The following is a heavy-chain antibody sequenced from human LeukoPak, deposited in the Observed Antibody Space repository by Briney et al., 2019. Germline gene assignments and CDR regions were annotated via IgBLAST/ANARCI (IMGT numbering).Heavy chain of an antibody. CDR2: IYYSGST. CDR1: GGSISTYY. CDR3: ARSGSYAAAGDY. J-gene: IGHJ4*02. V-gene: IGHV4-59*08. D-gene: IGHD2-15*01. Sequence: PSETLSLTCTASGGSISTYYWTWIRQPPGKGLEWIGYIYYSGSTNYNPSLKSRVTISVDTSKNQFSLNLISVTAADTAVYYCARSGSYAAAGDYWGQGTLVTVSS.